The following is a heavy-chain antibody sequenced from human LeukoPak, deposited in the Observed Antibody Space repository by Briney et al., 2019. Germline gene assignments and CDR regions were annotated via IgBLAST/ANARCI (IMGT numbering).Heavy chain of an antibody. Sequence: GGSLRLSCAASGFTFSSYAMSWVRQAPGKGLEWVSVISGSGGSTYYADSVKGRFTISRDNSKNTLYLQMNSLRAEDTAVYYCAKDQVGDTAMAPDFDYWGQGTLVTVSS. CDR3: AKDQVGDTAMAPDFDY. CDR1: GFTFSSYA. J-gene: IGHJ4*02. V-gene: IGHV3-23*01. D-gene: IGHD5-18*01. CDR2: ISGSGGST.